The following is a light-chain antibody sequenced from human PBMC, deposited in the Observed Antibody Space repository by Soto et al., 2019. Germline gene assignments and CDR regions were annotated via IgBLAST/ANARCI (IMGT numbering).Light chain of an antibody. V-gene: IGLV2-11*01. CDR1: SSDVGRYNY. J-gene: IGLJ2*01. Sequence: QSALTQPRSVSGSPGQSVIISCTGTSSDVGRYNYVSWYQQPPGKAPKLMIYDVSKRPSGVPDRFSGSESGNTASLTISGLQAEDEADYYCCSYAGSYTFVVFGGGTKLTVL. CDR2: DVS. CDR3: CSYAGSYTFVV.